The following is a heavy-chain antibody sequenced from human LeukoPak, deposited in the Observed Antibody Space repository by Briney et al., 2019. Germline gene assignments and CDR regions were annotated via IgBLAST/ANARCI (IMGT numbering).Heavy chain of an antibody. D-gene: IGHD2-2*01. V-gene: IGHV1-2*02. Sequence: ASVKVSCKASGYTFTGYYMHWVRQAPGQGLEWMGWINPNSGGTNYAQKFQGRVTMTRDTSISTAYIELNRLRSDDTAVYYCARGGPGYCSSSSCYTFDYWGQGTLVTVSS. CDR1: GYTFTGYY. CDR2: INPNSGGT. J-gene: IGHJ4*02. CDR3: ARGGPGYCSSSSCYTFDY.